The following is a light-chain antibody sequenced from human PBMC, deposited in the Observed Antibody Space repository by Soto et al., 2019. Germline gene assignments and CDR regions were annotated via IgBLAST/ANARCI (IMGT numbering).Light chain of an antibody. Sequence: ALPLTQSPSSLSASVGDRVTITCRASQGISSALAWYQQKPGKAPKLLIYDASSLESGVPSRFSGSGSGTDFTLTISSLQPEDFATYYCQQFNSYSITFGQGTRLEIK. CDR2: DAS. CDR1: QGISSA. J-gene: IGKJ5*01. V-gene: IGKV1-13*02. CDR3: QQFNSYSIT.